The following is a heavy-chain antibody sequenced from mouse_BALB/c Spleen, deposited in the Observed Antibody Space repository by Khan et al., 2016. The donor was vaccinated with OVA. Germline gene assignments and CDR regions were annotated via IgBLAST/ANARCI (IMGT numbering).Heavy chain of an antibody. J-gene: IGHJ4*01. CDR1: GYSFTNYG. CDR2: INTYTGRS. Sequence: QIQLVQSGPELKKPGETVKISCKASGYSFTNYGMNWVKQAPGKGLKWMGWINTYTGRSTYADDFKGRFAFSLETSASTAFLQINNLNIEDTASYVCSRCVSHYGLDCWGQGTAVTVSS. CDR3: SRCVSHYGLDC. V-gene: IGHV9-3-1*01.